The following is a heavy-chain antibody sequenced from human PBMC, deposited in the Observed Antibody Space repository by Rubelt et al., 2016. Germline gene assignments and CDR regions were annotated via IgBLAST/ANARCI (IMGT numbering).Heavy chain of an antibody. V-gene: IGHV4-34*01. Sequence: QVQLQQWGAGLLKPSETLSLTCAVYGGSFSGYYWSWIRQPPGKGLEWIGEINHSGSTNYNPSRKVCLPISGDTSKNQFSLKLSSVTAADTAVYYCARASLAVAGRYWGFDYWGQGTLVTVSS. CDR2: INHSGST. D-gene: IGHD6-19*01. CDR1: GGSFSGYY. CDR3: ARASLAVAGRYWGFDY. J-gene: IGHJ4*02.